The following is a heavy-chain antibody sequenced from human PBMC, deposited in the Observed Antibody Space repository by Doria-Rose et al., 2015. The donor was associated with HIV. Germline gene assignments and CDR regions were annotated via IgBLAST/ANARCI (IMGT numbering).Heavy chain of an antibody. Sequence: GPGLVKPSETLPLTCSVSGASVSSRGYYWNWIRQVPGKGLESLGYTYYTGTSDYSPSLKSRLNMAVDTSKNQFSLKLSFVTVADTAVYYCARMGSYRELDYWGQGALVIVSA. J-gene: IGHJ4*02. CDR3: ARMGSYRELDY. D-gene: IGHD3-3*01. CDR1: GASVSSRGYY. CDR2: TYYTGTS. V-gene: IGHV4-31*03.